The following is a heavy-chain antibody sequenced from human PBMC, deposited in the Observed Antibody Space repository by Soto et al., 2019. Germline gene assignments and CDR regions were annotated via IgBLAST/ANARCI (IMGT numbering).Heavy chain of an antibody. Sequence: PGGSLRLSCAASGFTFDDYGMSWVRQAPGKGLEWVSGINWNGGSTGYADSVKGRFTISRDNAKNSLYLQMNSLRAEDTALYYRARNPTYYYGSGRSSKYYYYYYGMDVWGQGTTVTVSS. D-gene: IGHD3-10*01. J-gene: IGHJ6*02. V-gene: IGHV3-20*04. CDR3: ARNPTYYYGSGRSSKYYYYYYGMDV. CDR2: INWNGGST. CDR1: GFTFDDYG.